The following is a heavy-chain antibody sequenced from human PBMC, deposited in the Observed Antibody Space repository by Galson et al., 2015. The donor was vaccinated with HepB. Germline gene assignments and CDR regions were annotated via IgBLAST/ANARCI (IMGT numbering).Heavy chain of an antibody. D-gene: IGHD5-24*01. CDR3: ATRDGYNHGAFDI. V-gene: IGHV3-48*02. J-gene: IGHJ3*02. CDR1: GFTVSSYS. Sequence: SLRLSCAASGFTVSSYSMNWVRQAPGKGLEWVSYISRSSSTIYYADSVKGRFTISRDNAKNSVYLQMNSLRDEDTAVYYCATRDGYNHGAFDIWGQGTMVTVSS. CDR2: ISRSSSTI.